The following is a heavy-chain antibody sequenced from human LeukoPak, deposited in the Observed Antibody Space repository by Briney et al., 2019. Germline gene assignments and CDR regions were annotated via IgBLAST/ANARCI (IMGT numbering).Heavy chain of an antibody. CDR3: SRDKTVGGTMIDDAFDI. Sequence: ASVKVSCKASGYTFTSYGISWVRQAPGQGLEWMGWISAYNGNTNYARKLQGRGTMTTDTSTRTAYMELRSLRSDDAAGYYFSRDKTVGGTMIDDAFDIWGQGTMAPVSS. V-gene: IGHV1-18*01. D-gene: IGHD1-26*01. CDR2: ISAYNGNT. J-gene: IGHJ3*02. CDR1: GYTFTSYG.